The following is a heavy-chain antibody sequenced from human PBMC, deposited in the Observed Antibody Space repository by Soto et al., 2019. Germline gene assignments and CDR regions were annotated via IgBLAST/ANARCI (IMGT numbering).Heavy chain of an antibody. CDR1: GYAFTTYG. CDR3: ARGRYGDY. Sequence: QVHLVQSGAEVKKPGASVKVSCKGSGYAFTTYGITWVRQAPVQGLEWMGWISAHNGNTNYAQKLQGRVTVTRDTSTSTAYMELRSLRSADTAVYYCARGRYGDYWGQGALVTVSS. J-gene: IGHJ4*02. CDR2: ISAHNGNT. D-gene: IGHD1-1*01. V-gene: IGHV1-18*01.